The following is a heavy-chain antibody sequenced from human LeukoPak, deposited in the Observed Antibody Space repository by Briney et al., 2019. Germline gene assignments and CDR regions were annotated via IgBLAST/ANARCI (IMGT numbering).Heavy chain of an antibody. V-gene: IGHV5-51*01. J-gene: IGHJ4*02. CDR2: IYPGDLDT. Sequence: PGESLKISCKGSGYSFTSYWIGWVRQMPGKGLDWMGTIYPGDLDTRYSPSLQGQATISADKPISTAYLQWSSLKASDTAMYYCARGSYYDSSGCDYWGQGTLVTVSS. CDR1: GYSFTSYW. D-gene: IGHD3-22*01. CDR3: ARGSYYDSSGCDY.